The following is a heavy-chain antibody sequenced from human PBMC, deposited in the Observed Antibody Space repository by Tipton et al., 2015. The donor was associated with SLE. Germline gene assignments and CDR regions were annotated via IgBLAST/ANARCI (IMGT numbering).Heavy chain of an antibody. J-gene: IGHJ1*01. CDR1: GFTFSNYA. CDR3: ATEYYSSSSRLQH. V-gene: IGHV4-34*08. CDR2: INHSGST. D-gene: IGHD6-6*01. Sequence: LRLSCAASGFTFSNYAMTWVRQAPGKGLEWIGEINHSGSTNYNPSLKSRVTISVDTSKNQFSLKLSSVTAADTAVYYCATEYYSSSSRLQHWGQGTLVTVSS.